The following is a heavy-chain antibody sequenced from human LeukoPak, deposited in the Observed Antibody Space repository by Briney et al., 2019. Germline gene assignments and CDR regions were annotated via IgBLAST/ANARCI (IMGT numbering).Heavy chain of an antibody. Sequence: SETLSLTCAVYGGSFSGYYWSWIRQPPGKGLEWIGEINHSGSTNYNPSPKSRVTISLDTSKNQFSLNLFSVTAADTAMYYCTRATGYGLIDYWGQGTLVTVSS. J-gene: IGHJ4*02. CDR3: TRATGYGLIDY. D-gene: IGHD3-9*01. CDR1: GGSFSGYY. CDR2: INHSGST. V-gene: IGHV4-34*01.